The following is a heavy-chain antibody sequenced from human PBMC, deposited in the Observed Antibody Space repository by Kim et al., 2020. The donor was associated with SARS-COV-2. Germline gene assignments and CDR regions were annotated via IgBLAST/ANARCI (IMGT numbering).Heavy chain of an antibody. Sequence: EKYDVDSVEGRFSISVDNAKNALYLQMNGLRAEDTAVYYCARVARDGYNDFWGQGPLVSVSS. V-gene: IGHV3-7*04. D-gene: IGHD5-12*01. J-gene: IGHJ4*02. CDR2: EK. CDR3: ARVARDGYNDF.